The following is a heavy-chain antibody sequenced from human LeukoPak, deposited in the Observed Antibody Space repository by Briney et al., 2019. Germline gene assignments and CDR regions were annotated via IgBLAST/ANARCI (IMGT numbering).Heavy chain of an antibody. CDR2: IYYSGST. CDR1: GGSISSSSYY. Sequence: SETLSLTCTVSGGSISSSSYYWGWIRQPPGKGLEWIGSIYYSGSTYYNPSLKSRVTISVDTSKNQFSLKLSSVTAADTAVYYCARDGSIAVAGTGFDYWGQGTLVTVSS. CDR3: ARDGSIAVAGTGFDY. V-gene: IGHV4-39*07. D-gene: IGHD6-19*01. J-gene: IGHJ4*02.